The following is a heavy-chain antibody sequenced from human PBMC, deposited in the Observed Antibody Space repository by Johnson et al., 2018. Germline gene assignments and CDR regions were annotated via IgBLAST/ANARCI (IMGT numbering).Heavy chain of an antibody. CDR3: ARDGDHPTARTNAFDI. V-gene: IGHV3-53*01. CDR1: GFTVSSNY. CDR2: IYSGGNT. D-gene: IGHD6-6*01. J-gene: IGHJ3*02. Sequence: VQLVESGGGLIQPGGSLRLSCAASGFTVSSNYMSWVRQAPGKGLAWVSVIYSGGNTYYADSVKGRFTISRDNAKNTLYLQMNSRRAEDTAVYYCARDGDHPTARTNAFDIWGQGTMVTVSS.